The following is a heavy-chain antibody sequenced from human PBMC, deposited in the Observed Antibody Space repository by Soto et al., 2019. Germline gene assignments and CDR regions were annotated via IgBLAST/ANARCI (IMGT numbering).Heavy chain of an antibody. CDR3: ATQGGLDH. V-gene: IGHV3-48*01. D-gene: IGHD3-16*01. J-gene: IGHJ4*02. CDR1: GFTFSNYK. Sequence: GGSLRLSCAASGFTFSNYKMNWVRQAPGKGLEWVSYISPSSSMIYYADSVKGRFTISRDNAKNSLYLQMNSLRAEDTAVYYCATQGGLDHWGQGTLVTVSS. CDR2: ISPSSSMI.